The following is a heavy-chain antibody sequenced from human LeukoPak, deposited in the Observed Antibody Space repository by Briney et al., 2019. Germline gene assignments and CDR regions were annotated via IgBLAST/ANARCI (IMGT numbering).Heavy chain of an antibody. CDR2: ISSNGGST. CDR3: AKGGSSSFYSDY. J-gene: IGHJ4*02. CDR1: GFTFSNYA. V-gene: IGHV3-64*01. D-gene: IGHD6-6*01. Sequence: PGGSLRLSCAASGFTFSNYAMHWVRQAPGQGLEYVSAISSNGGSTYYANSVKGRFTISRDNSKNTLYLQMGSLRAEDMAVYYCAKGGSSSFYSDYWGQGTLVTVSS.